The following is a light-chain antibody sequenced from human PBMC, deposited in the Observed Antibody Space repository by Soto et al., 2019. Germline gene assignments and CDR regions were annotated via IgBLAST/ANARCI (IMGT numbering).Light chain of an antibody. CDR2: LGS. Sequence: IVMTQSPLARPVTLGDPASISCRSSQSLLHSNGYNYLDWYLQKPGQSPQLLIYLGSNRASGVPDRFSGSGSGTDFTLKISRVEAEDVGVYYCLQPLQSWTFGQGTKVDIK. V-gene: IGKV2-28*01. CDR3: LQPLQSWT. CDR1: QSLLHSNGYNY. J-gene: IGKJ1*01.